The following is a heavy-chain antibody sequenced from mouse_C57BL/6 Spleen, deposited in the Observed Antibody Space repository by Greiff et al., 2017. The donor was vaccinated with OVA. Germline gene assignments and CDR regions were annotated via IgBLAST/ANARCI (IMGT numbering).Heavy chain of an antibody. V-gene: IGHV10-3*01. CDR2: IRSKSSNYAT. J-gene: IGHJ2*01. D-gene: IGHD2-5*01. CDR1: GFTFNTYA. CDR3: VGDSNYYFDG. Sequence: EVKLMESGGGLVQPKGSLKLSCAASGFTFNTYALYWVRQAPGKGLEWVARIRSKSSNYATSYADTVQDRFTISRDDSQSMLYLQMNNQKTEDTAMYYCVGDSNYYFDGWGKGATLTVSS.